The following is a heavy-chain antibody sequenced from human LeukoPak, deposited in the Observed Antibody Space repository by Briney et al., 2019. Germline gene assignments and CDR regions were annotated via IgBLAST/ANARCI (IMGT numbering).Heavy chain of an antibody. D-gene: IGHD6-19*01. J-gene: IGHJ3*02. CDR1: GFTFSSYA. Sequence: GRSLRLSCAASGFTFSSYAMHWVRQAPGKGLEWVAVISYDGSNKYYADSVKGRFTISRDNSKNTLYLQMNSLRAEDTAVYYCAIDMASGWYDAFDIWGQGTMVTVSS. CDR2: ISYDGSNK. V-gene: IGHV3-30-3*01. CDR3: AIDMASGWYDAFDI.